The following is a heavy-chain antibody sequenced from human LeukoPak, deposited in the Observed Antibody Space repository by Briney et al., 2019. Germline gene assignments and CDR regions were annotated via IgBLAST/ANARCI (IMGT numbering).Heavy chain of an antibody. Sequence: PSETLSLTCTVSGGSISSYYWGWIRQPPGKGLEWIGYIYYSGSTNYNPSLKSRVTISVDTSKNQFSLKLSSVTAADTAVYYCARDEDSSGYFDYWGQGTLVTVSS. V-gene: IGHV4-59*12. CDR2: IYYSGST. CDR3: ARDEDSSGYFDY. CDR1: GGSISSYY. D-gene: IGHD3-22*01. J-gene: IGHJ4*02.